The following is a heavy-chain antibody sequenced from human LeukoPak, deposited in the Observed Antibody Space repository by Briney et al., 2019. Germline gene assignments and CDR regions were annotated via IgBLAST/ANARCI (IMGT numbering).Heavy chain of an antibody. Sequence: PGGSLRLSCAASGFTVSSYWMSWVRQAPGKGLGWVANIKQDGSEKYYVDSVKGRFTISRDNAKNSLYLQMNSLRAEDTAVYYCASGGQEIDYWGQGTLVTVSS. V-gene: IGHV3-7*01. D-gene: IGHD3-10*01. CDR1: GFTVSSYW. CDR3: ASGGQEIDY. CDR2: IKQDGSEK. J-gene: IGHJ4*02.